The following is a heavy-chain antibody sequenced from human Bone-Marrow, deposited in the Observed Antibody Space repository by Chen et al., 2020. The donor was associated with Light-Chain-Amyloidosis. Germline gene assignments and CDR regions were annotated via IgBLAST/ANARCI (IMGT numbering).Heavy chain of an antibody. CDR3: TRDLVGYDAFDV. J-gene: IGHJ3*01. D-gene: IGHD2-2*03. CDR2: INPDGGST. V-gene: IGHV1-2*06. Sequence: QVQLLQSGAEVKKPGASVRVSCKASGYTFTDYYIHWVRQAPGQGLEWMGRINPDGGSTTYAQNFHGRVTMTRDTSINIVYMDSGGLKSDDSAVYFCTRDLVGYDAFDVWGQGTAVIVSS. CDR1: GYTFTDYY.